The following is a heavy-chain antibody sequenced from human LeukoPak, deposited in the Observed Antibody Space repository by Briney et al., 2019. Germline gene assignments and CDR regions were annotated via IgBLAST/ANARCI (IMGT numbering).Heavy chain of an antibody. CDR1: GYKFTGYY. CDR2: INPDSGVT. V-gene: IGHV1-2*02. J-gene: IGHJ5*02. D-gene: IGHD2-15*01. CDR3: ARDLTYCSGGSCYSFLSFDP. Sequence: ASVKVSCRASGYKFTGYYIHWVRQAPGQGLEWMGWINPDSGVTDSVQKFQGRVTMTRDTSTTTAYMELSRLRSDDTAVYYCARDLTYCSGGSCYSFLSFDPWGQGTLVTVSS.